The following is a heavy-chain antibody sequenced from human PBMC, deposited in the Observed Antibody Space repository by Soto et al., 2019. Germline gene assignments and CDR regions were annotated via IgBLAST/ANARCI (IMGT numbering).Heavy chain of an antibody. V-gene: IGHV4-4*02. J-gene: IGHJ5*02. Sequence: QVQLQESGPGLMKPSETLSLTCVVSGGSITSSNWWSWVRQPPGKGLEWIGEVYHGGSTNYNPSLKSRVTISVDKSKNQFSLRLNSVTAADTAIYYCARDQTPPNYYGSGKNWFAPWGQGTLVTVSS. CDR1: GGSITSSNW. CDR3: ARDQTPPNYYGSGKNWFAP. CDR2: VYHGGST. D-gene: IGHD3-10*01.